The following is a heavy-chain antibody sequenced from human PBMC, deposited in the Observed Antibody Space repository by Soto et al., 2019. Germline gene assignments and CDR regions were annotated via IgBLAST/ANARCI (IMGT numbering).Heavy chain of an antibody. J-gene: IGHJ4*02. Sequence: EVQVVESGGGLIKPGGSLRLSCAASGYSCSNAWMSWVRQAPGKGLEWVGRIKSKPDGGTIDYAAPVKGRFTISRDDSKNTVYLQMNSLKTEDTAVYYCTTEVRYSGSSFPHPHYCGQGTLVTVSS. CDR2: IKSKPDGGTI. CDR3: TTEVRYSGSSFPHPHY. D-gene: IGHD6-6*01. V-gene: IGHV3-15*01. CDR1: GYSCSNAW.